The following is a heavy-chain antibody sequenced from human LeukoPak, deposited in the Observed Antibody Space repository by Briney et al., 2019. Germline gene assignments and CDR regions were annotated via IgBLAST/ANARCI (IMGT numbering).Heavy chain of an antibody. CDR3: AKDTGGVISH. Sequence: GGSLRLSCAAFGFTFSSYGMSWVRQAPGKGLEWVSAISGSGGSTYYADSVKGRFTISRDNSKNTLYLQMNSLRAEDTAVYYCAKDTGGVISHWGQGTLVTASS. D-gene: IGHD3-16*02. CDR2: ISGSGGST. V-gene: IGHV3-23*01. J-gene: IGHJ4*02. CDR1: GFTFSSYG.